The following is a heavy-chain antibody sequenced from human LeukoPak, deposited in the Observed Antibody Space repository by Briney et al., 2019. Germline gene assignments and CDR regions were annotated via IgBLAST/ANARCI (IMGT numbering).Heavy chain of an antibody. D-gene: IGHD1-14*01. CDR2: IYYSGST. Sequence: SETLSLTCTVSGGSISSYYWSWIRQPPGKGLEWIGYIYYSGSTNYNPSLKSRVTISVDTSKNQFSLKLSPVTAADTAVYYCARATEPTSFDPWGQGTLVTVSS. CDR3: ARATEPTSFDP. CDR1: GGSISSYY. J-gene: IGHJ5*02. V-gene: IGHV4-59*01.